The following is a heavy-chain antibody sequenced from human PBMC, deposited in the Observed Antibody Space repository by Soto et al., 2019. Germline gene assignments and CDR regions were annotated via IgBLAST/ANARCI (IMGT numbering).Heavy chain of an antibody. CDR2: INLKFGDT. Sequence: QVQLVQSGAEVKEPGDSVRVSCEASGYTFTAYYIHWVRQVPGQGLEWMGWINLKFGDTTYAQDFQGMVTMPREMWIMPVYMELSRLTSDDTAIYYCARNMDYYYGPGSGNGHGVWGQGTTVTVFS. D-gene: IGHD3-10*01. CDR3: ARNMDYYYGPGSGNGHGV. V-gene: IGHV1-2*02. J-gene: IGHJ6*02. CDR1: GYTFTAYY.